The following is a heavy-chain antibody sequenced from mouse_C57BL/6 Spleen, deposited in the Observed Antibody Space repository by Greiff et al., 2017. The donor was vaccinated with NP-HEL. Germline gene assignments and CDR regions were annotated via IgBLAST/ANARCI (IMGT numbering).Heavy chain of an antibody. Sequence: EVQLQQSGPELVKPGASVKISCKASGYTFTDSYMNWVKQSHGKSLEWIGDINPNNGGTSYNQKFKGKATLTVDKSSSTAYMELRSLTSEDSAVYYCARFGYGSSYGGYFDYWGQGTTLTVSS. V-gene: IGHV1-26*01. J-gene: IGHJ2*01. CDR1: GYTFTDSY. CDR3: ARFGYGSSYGGYFDY. CDR2: INPNNGGT. D-gene: IGHD1-1*01.